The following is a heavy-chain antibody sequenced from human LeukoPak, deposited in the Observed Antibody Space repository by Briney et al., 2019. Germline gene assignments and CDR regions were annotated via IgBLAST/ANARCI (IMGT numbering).Heavy chain of an antibody. CDR2: INHSGST. CDR3: ARLHCSSTSCYGGWFDY. D-gene: IGHD2-2*01. J-gene: IGHJ4*02. CDR1: GGSFSGYY. V-gene: IGHV4-34*01. Sequence: KPSDTLSLTCAVYGGSFSGYYWSWIRQPPGKGLEWIGEINHSGSTNYNPSLKSRVTISEDTSKNQFSLKLSSVTAADTAVYYCARLHCSSTSCYGGWFDYWGQGTLVTVSS.